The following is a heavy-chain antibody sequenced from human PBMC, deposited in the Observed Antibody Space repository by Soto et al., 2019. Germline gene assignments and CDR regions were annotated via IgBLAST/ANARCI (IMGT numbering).Heavy chain of an antibody. CDR2: VNHSGST. V-gene: IGHV4-34*02. J-gene: IGHJ4*02. CDR3: ARATAPVLRSLEWSTIIPHYFDF. D-gene: IGHD3-3*01. Sequence: QVQLQQWGAGLLKPSETLSLTCAVYGGSFSAYNWSWIRQPRGKGLEWIGEVNHSGSTNSNPSLKRRVSILLDTSKNQFSLKLSSVTAADTAVYYCARATAPVLRSLEWSTIIPHYFDFWGQGTLVTVSS. CDR1: GGSFSAYN.